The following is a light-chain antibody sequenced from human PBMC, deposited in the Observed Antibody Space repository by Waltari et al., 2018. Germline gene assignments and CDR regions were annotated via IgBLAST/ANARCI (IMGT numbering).Light chain of an antibody. J-gene: IGKJ5*01. CDR3: QQANSFLPIT. Sequence: DIQMTQSASTEWAPGGGRDTISCRPSQGISSWLAWYQQKPGKAPKLLIYAASSLQSGVPSRFSGSGSGTDFTLTISSLQPEDFATYYCQQANSFLPITFGQGTRLEIK. V-gene: IGKV1-12*01. CDR1: QGISSW. CDR2: AAS.